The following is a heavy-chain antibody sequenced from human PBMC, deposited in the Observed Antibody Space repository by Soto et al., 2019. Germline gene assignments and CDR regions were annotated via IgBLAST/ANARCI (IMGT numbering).Heavy chain of an antibody. V-gene: IGHV3-21*01. D-gene: IGHD2-15*01. CDR2: ISSSSSYI. CDR3: ARVKPADIVVVVAATPELPDY. J-gene: IGHJ4*02. CDR1: GFTFSSYS. Sequence: GGSLRLSCAASGFTFSSYSMNWVRQAPGKGLEWVSSISSSSSYIYYADSVKGRFTISRDNAKNSLYLQMNSLRAEDTAVYYCARVKPADIVVVVAATPELPDYWGQGTLVTVSS.